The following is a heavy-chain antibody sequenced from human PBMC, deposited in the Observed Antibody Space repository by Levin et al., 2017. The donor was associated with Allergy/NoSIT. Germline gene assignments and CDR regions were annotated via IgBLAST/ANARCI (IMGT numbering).Heavy chain of an antibody. CDR1: AYSINSDYL. V-gene: IGHV4-38-2*01. CDR2: IYHSGST. J-gene: IGHJ2*01. D-gene: IGHD1-26*01. CDR3: ARAVSGGYYVDYWYFDL. Sequence: SQTLSLTCAVSAYSINSDYLWGWIRQPLGKGLEWIGTIYHSGSTYYNPSLKSRVTMSVDTSTNQFSLKLSSVTAADAAVYYCARAVSGGYYVDYWYFDLWGRGTLVTVSS.